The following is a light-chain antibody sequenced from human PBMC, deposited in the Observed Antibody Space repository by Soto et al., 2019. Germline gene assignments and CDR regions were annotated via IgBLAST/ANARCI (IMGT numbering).Light chain of an antibody. CDR1: QSITSW. V-gene: IGKV1-5*03. CDR3: QQYGT. CDR2: KAS. J-gene: IGKJ1*01. Sequence: DIPMTQSPSTLSASVGDRVTITCRASQSITSWLAWYQQKPGKAPKLLIYKASSLESGVPSRFSGSGSGTEFTLTISNLQPEDFATYYCQQYGTFGQGTKVEIK.